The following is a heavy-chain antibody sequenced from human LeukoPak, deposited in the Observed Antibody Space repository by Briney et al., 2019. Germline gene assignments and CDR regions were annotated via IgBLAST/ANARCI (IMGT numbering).Heavy chain of an antibody. V-gene: IGHV3-64D*06. Sequence: GGYLRLSCSASGFTFTTYSMYWVRQAPGKGLEYVSAISNNGDSTYYADSVKGRFTISRDNSKSTLYLQLSSLRAEDTAVYSCVKGWVRGVMNYWGQGTLVTVSS. CDR3: VKGWVRGVMNY. CDR1: GFTFTTYS. CDR2: ISNNGDST. D-gene: IGHD3-10*01. J-gene: IGHJ4*02.